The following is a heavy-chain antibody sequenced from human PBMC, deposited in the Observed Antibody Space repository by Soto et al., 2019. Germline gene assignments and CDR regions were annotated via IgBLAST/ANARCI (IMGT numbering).Heavy chain of an antibody. CDR2: IDPSDSYT. J-gene: IGHJ6*02. D-gene: IGHD6-19*01. CDR1: GYSFTSYW. CDR3: ARHGSRGWFQPNYYYYYGMDV. Sequence: PGESLKISCKGSGYSFTSYWISWVRQMPGKGLEWMGRIDPSDSYTNYSPSFQGHVTISADKSISTAYLQWSSLKASDTAMYYCARHGSRGWFQPNYYYYYGMDVWGQGTTVTVSS. V-gene: IGHV5-10-1*01.